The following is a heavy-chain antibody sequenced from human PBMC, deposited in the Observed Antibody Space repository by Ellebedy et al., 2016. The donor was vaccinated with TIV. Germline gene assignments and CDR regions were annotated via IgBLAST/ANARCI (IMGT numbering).Heavy chain of an antibody. V-gene: IGHV4-39*07. Sequence: SETLSLTXTVSGGSISSGSYYWSWIRQPPGKGLEWIGSIYHSGSTYYNPSLKSRVTISVDTSKNQFSLKLSSVTAADTAVYYCARVDSPRGILFDYWGQGTLVTVSS. CDR2: IYHSGST. D-gene: IGHD2-21*01. J-gene: IGHJ4*02. CDR3: ARVDSPRGILFDY. CDR1: GGSISSGSYY.